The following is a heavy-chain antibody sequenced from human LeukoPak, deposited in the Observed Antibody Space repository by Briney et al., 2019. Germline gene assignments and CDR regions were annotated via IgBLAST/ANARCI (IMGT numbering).Heavy chain of an antibody. D-gene: IGHD1-26*01. CDR1: GFTFNNYN. J-gene: IGHJ6*03. CDR2: ITSIGTYI. V-gene: IGHV3-21*01. CDR3: ARDPYSGNYGNYYYYYMDV. Sequence: GGSLRLSCATSGFTFNNYNMNWVRQAPGRALEWVSSITSIGTYIFYADSVKGRFTISRDNAKNSLYLQMNSLGPEDTAVYYCARDPYSGNYGNYYYYYMDVWGKGTTVTISS.